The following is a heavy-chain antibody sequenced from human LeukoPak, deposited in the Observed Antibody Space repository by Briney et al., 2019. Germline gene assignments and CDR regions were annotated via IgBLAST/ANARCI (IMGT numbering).Heavy chain of an antibody. CDR2: IRQDGRDK. D-gene: IGHD2-15*01. Sequence: QPGGSLRLSCGASGFTFGRNVIHWVRQAPGKGLEWVAFIRQDGRDKKYADSVKGRFIISRDNSKNTLYLQMNSLRAEDTAVYYCAKDRSDTWSFDYWGQGTLVTVSS. CDR1: GFTFGRNV. J-gene: IGHJ4*02. V-gene: IGHV3-30*02. CDR3: AKDRSDTWSFDY.